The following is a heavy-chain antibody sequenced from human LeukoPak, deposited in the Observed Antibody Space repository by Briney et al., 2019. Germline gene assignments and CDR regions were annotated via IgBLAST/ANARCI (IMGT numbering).Heavy chain of an antibody. J-gene: IGHJ4*02. CDR2: MNPNSGNT. Sequence: ASVKVSCKASGYTFTSYDINWVRQATGQGLEWMGWMNPNSGNTGYAQKFQGRVTMTRNTSISTAYMELSSLRSEDTAVYYCARGGVLLWFGVTYRPIDYWGQGTLVTVSS. CDR3: ARGGVLLWFGVTYRPIDY. CDR1: GYTFTSYD. D-gene: IGHD3-10*01. V-gene: IGHV1-8*01.